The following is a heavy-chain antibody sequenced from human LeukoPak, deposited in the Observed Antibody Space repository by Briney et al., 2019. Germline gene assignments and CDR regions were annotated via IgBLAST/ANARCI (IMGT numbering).Heavy chain of an antibody. CDR3: ARENSSGWYVKGYYYYYMDV. D-gene: IGHD6-19*01. Sequence: ASVKVSCKASGYTFINYDINWVRQATGQGLEWMGWMNPDSGNTGYAQKFQGRVTITRNTSINTAYMELSTLRSEDTAVYYCARENSSGWYVKGYYYYYMDVWGKGTTVTVSS. V-gene: IGHV1-8*03. CDR1: GYTFINYD. J-gene: IGHJ6*03. CDR2: MNPDSGNT.